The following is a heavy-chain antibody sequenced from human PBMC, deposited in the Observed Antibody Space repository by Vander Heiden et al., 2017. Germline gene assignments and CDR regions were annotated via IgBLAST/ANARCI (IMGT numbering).Heavy chain of an antibody. CDR2: IWYDGRNK. V-gene: IGHV3-33*01. CDR3: ARELIAALDY. Sequence: QVQLVESGGGVVQPGRSLRLSCAASGFTFSSDGMHWGRQAPGKGVEWVAVIWYDGRNKYYADSVKGRFTISRDNSKNTLYLQMNSLRAEDTAVYYCARELIAALDYWGQGTLVTVSS. CDR1: GFTFSSDG. D-gene: IGHD6-6*01. J-gene: IGHJ4*02.